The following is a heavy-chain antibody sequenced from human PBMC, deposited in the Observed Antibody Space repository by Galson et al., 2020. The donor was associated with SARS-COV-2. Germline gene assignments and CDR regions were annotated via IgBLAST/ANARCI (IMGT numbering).Heavy chain of an antibody. CDR3: ASPYLAAASFYGALDL. CDR1: GFFFTHYE. D-gene: IGHD6-13*01. J-gene: IGHJ3*01. Sequence: GGSLRLSCAASGFFFTHYEMYWVRQAQGKGLEWVSYIRDSGTNIYYADSVKGRFTIPRDNTKTSVYIQVTSVRAEDTAGYCCASPYLAAASFYGALDLWGRGTMVTVSS. V-gene: IGHV3-48*03. CDR2: IRDSGTNI.